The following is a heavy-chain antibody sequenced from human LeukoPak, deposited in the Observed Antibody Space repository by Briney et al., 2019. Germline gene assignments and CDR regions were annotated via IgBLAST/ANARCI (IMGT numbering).Heavy chain of an antibody. V-gene: IGHV3-30*04. CDR3: ARDRGIQLWSPDY. CDR2: ISYDGSNK. Sequence: TGGSLRLSCGASGFTFSSYAMHWVRQAPGKGLEWVAVISYDGSNKYYADSVKGRFTISRDNSKNTLYLQMNSLRAEDTAVYYCARDRGIQLWSPDYWGQGTLVTVSS. D-gene: IGHD5-18*01. CDR1: GFTFSSYA. J-gene: IGHJ4*02.